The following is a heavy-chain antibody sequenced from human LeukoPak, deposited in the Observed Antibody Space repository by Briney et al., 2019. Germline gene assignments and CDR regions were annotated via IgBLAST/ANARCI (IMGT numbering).Heavy chain of an antibody. D-gene: IGHD6-13*01. CDR2: ISPSADST. CDR1: GFPVSSNY. Sequence: GSLRLSCAASGFPVSSNYMSWVRQAPGKGLEWVSAISPSADSTSYADSVKGRFAISRDNSKNTVYLQMDSLRAEDTAVYYCAKRESSSSWYNYFDDWGQGTLVTVSS. V-gene: IGHV3-23*01. J-gene: IGHJ4*02. CDR3: AKRESSSSWYNYFDD.